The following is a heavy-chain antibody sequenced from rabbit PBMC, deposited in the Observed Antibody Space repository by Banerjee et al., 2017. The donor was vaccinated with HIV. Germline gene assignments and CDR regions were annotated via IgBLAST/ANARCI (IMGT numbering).Heavy chain of an antibody. CDR1: GFSFSDRDV. D-gene: IGHD6-1*01. CDR3: ARNPTAATGL. V-gene: IGHV1S45*01. CDR2: INMITSKS. J-gene: IGHJ4*01. Sequence: QEQLVESGGGLVKPEGSLTLTCKVSGFSFSDRDVMGWVRQAPGKGLEWIACINMITSKSVYASWAKGRFIMSRTPATPVTLQRTCLTAADTATYFCARNPTAATGLWGPGTLVTVS.